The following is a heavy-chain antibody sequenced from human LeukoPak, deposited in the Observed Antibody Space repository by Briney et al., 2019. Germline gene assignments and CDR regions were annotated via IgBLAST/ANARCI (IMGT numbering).Heavy chain of an antibody. CDR3: AKRAVDTAMVGFDY. V-gene: IGHV3-23*01. Sequence: PGGSLRLSCAASGFTFSNYGMSWVRQAPGKGLEWVSGFSGSGDSTFYADSVKGRFTISRDNSKNTLYLQVSSLRTEDTAVYYCAKRAVDTAMVGFDYWGQGTLVTVSS. J-gene: IGHJ4*02. CDR2: FSGSGDST. CDR1: GFTFSNYG. D-gene: IGHD5-18*01.